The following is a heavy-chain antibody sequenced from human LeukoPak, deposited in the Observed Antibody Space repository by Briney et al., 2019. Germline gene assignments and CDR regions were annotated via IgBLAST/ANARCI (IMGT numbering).Heavy chain of an antibody. CDR2: IYYSGST. V-gene: IGHV4-39*07. D-gene: IGHD5-12*01. CDR1: GGSISSSSYY. Sequence: SETLSLTCTVSGGSISSSSYYWGWIRQPPGKGLEWIGSIYYSGSTYYNPSLKSRVTISVDTSKNQFSLKLSSVTAADTAVYYCARERPHGYSGYDPPDYWGQGTLVTVSS. J-gene: IGHJ4*02. CDR3: ARERPHGYSGYDPPDY.